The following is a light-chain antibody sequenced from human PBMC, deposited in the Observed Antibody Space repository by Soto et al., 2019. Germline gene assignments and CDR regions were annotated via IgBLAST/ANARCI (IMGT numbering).Light chain of an antibody. CDR1: QGVRDW. J-gene: IGKJ1*01. CDR3: QQANSFPPTP. V-gene: IGKV1-12*01. CDR2: TTS. Sequence: DMEMTYIPSSAAASEGNRVTITCRASQGVRDWVAWYQQKPGKAPKLLFSTTSTLEDGVPSRFSGSASGTEFTLTISSLQPEDFATYYCQQANSFPPTPFGQGTKVDIK.